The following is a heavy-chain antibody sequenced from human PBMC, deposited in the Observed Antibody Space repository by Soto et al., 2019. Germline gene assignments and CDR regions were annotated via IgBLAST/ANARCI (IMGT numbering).Heavy chain of an antibody. CDR1: GGTFSSYA. D-gene: IGHD6-19*01. CDR3: ARATTSGWYHGHY. Sequence: GASVKVSCKASGGTFSSYAISWVRQAPGQGLEWMGGIIPIFGTANYAQKFQGRVTITADESTSTAYMELSSLRPEDTAVYYCARATTSGWYHGHYWGQGTLVTVSS. J-gene: IGHJ4*02. V-gene: IGHV1-69*13. CDR2: IIPIFGTA.